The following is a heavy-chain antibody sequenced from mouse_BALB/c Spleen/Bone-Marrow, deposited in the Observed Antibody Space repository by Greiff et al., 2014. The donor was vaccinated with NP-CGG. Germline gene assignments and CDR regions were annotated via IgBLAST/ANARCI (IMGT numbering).Heavy chain of an antibody. J-gene: IGHJ3*01. CDR2: IYPYNGGT. CDR1: GYTFTDYN. V-gene: IGHV1S29*02. CDR3: ERGRAYYVKYGFAY. Sequence: VQLQQSGPELVKPGASVKISCKASGYTFTDYNIHWVKQSHGKSLEWIGYIYPYNGGTAYNQKFKSKATLTVDNSSSTAYMELRKLRSENSEVYYCERGRAYYVKYGFAYWGQGTLVTVSA. D-gene: IGHD2-10*01.